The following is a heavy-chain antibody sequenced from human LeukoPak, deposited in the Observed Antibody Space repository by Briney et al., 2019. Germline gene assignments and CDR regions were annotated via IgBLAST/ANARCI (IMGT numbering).Heavy chain of an antibody. CDR3: AKDQARYCSSTSCYTVDY. V-gene: IGHV3-21*01. J-gene: IGHJ4*02. D-gene: IGHD2-2*02. Sequence: GGSLRLSCAASGFTFSSYSMNWVRQAPGKGLEWVSSISSSSSYIYYADSVKGRFTISRDNSKNTLYLQMNSLRAEDTAVYYCAKDQARYCSSTSCYTVDYWGQGTLVTVSS. CDR2: ISSSSSYI. CDR1: GFTFSSYS.